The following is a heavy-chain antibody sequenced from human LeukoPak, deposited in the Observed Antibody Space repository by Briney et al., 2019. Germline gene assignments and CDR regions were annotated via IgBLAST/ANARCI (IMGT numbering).Heavy chain of an antibody. CDR3: AREGSIVAFDI. Sequence: ASVKVSCKASGYTFTSYAMHWVRQAPGQRLEWMGWINAGNGNTKYSQKFQGRVTITRDTSASTAYMELSSLRSEDMAVYYCAREGSIVAFDIWGQGTMVTVSS. V-gene: IGHV1-3*01. D-gene: IGHD3-16*02. J-gene: IGHJ3*02. CDR1: GYTFTSYA. CDR2: INAGNGNT.